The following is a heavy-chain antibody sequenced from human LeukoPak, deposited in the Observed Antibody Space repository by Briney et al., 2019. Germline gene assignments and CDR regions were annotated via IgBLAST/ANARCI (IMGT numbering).Heavy chain of an antibody. Sequence: GGSLRLSCAASGFTFDDYAMHWVRQAPGKGLEWVSLISWDGGSTYYADSVKGRFTISRDNSKNSLYLQMNSLRAEDTALYYCAKEIIAAAGGFDYWGQGTLVTVSS. CDR2: ISWDGGST. CDR3: AKEIIAAAGGFDY. J-gene: IGHJ4*02. D-gene: IGHD6-13*01. V-gene: IGHV3-43D*03. CDR1: GFTFDDYA.